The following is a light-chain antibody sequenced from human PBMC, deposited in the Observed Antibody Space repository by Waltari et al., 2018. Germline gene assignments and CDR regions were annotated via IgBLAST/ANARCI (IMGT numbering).Light chain of an antibody. CDR1: HSNIGKNP. Sequence: QSVLTPPPSASGTPGQTVTMSCSGSHSNIGKNPINWYQQLPGTAPKLVIYSDNQRPSGVPDRFSGSASGASASLAIRGLQSDDEADYYCATWDDSLNGVLFGGGTKLTVL. CDR3: ATWDDSLNGVL. V-gene: IGLV1-44*01. J-gene: IGLJ2*01. CDR2: SDN.